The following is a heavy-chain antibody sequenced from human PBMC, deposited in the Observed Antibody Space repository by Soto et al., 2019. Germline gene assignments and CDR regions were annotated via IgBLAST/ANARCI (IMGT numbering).Heavy chain of an antibody. J-gene: IGHJ4*02. CDR1: GFTFSSYA. D-gene: IGHD3-10*01. CDR3: SRERRASTRSMVRGPAIG. V-gene: IGHV3-30-3*01. CDR2: ISYDGSNK. Sequence: QVQLVESGGGVVQPGRSLRLSCAASGFTFSSYAMHWVRQAPGKGQEWVAVISYDGSNKYYADSVKGRFTISRDNSKNTLYLQMNSLRAEDTAVYYCSRERRASTRSMVRGPAIGWCQGTLVTVSS.